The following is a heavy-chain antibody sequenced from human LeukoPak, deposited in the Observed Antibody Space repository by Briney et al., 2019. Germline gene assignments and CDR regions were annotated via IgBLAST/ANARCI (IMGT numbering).Heavy chain of an antibody. CDR3: AREELPATLIDY. CDR1: GGAFSSYA. CDR2: IIPILGIA. D-gene: IGHD1-26*01. V-gene: IGHV1-69*04. J-gene: IGHJ4*02. Sequence: ASVKVSCKASGGAFSSYAISWVRQAPGQGLEWMGRIIPILGIANYAQKFQGRVTITADKSTSTAYMELSSLRSEDTAVYYCAREELPATLIDYWGQGTLVTVSS.